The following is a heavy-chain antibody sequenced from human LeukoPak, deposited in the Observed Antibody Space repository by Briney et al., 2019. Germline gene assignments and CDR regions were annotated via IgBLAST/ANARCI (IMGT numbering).Heavy chain of an antibody. CDR2: INDGGTYT. CDR1: GFXFSEYW. Sequence: PGGSLRLSCAGSGFXFSEYWIHWARQTPEKGLMWVSRINDGGTYTAYADSVKGRFAVSRDNAENTLYLKMDSLTVEDTGLYYCVREIKIMGFRAFDYWGQGTPVTVSS. CDR3: VREIKIMGFRAFDY. D-gene: IGHD3-10*01. J-gene: IGHJ4*02. V-gene: IGHV3-74*01.